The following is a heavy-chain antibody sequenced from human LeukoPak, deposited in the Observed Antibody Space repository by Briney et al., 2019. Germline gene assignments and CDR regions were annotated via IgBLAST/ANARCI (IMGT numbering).Heavy chain of an antibody. Sequence: GASVKVSCKTSGYTFTISHVTWVRQAPGQGLEWMGWISVYNGNTNYAPELQGRVTMTTDTSTSTAYMELRNLRSDDTAVYYCARATELTYCGGDCYLDYWGQGTLVTVSS. CDR2: ISVYNGNT. CDR1: GYTFTISH. V-gene: IGHV1-18*04. CDR3: ARATELTYCGGDCYLDY. D-gene: IGHD2-21*02. J-gene: IGHJ4*02.